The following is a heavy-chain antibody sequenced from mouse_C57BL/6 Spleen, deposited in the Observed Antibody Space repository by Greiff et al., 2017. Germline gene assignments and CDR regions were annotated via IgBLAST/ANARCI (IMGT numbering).Heavy chain of an antibody. CDR1: GYTFTDYE. J-gene: IGHJ2*01. CDR2: IEPETGGT. V-gene: IGHV1-15*01. D-gene: IGHD3-3*01. Sequence: QVQLQQSGAELVRPGASVTLSCKASGYTFTDYEMHWVKQTPVHGLEWIGAIEPETGGTAYNQKFKGKAILTADKSSSTAYMELRSLTSEDSAVYYCTRGWDYFDYWGQGTTLTVSS. CDR3: TRGWDYFDY.